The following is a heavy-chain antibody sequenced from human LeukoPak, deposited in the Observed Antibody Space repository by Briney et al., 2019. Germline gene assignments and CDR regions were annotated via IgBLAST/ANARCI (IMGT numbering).Heavy chain of an antibody. V-gene: IGHV1-3*01. D-gene: IGHD1-26*01. CDR1: GYTFTSYA. CDR2: IYAGNGNT. CDR3: ARDPRAGGTSNWFDP. J-gene: IGHJ5*02. Sequence: PWASVKVSCKASGYTFTSYAMHWVRQAPGQRLEWMGWIYAGNGNTKYSQKFQGRVTITRDTSASTAYMELSSLRSEDTAVYYCARDPRAGGTSNWFDPWGQGTLVTVSS.